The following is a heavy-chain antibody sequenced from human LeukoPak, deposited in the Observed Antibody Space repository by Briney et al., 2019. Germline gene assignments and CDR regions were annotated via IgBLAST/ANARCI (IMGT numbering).Heavy chain of an antibody. Sequence: ASVKVPCKASGGTFSSYAISWVRQAPGQGLEWMGRIIPILGIANYAQKFQGRVTITADKSTSTAYMELSSLRSEDTAVYYCARDSSPYHDSSGYLLYYFDYWGQGTLVTVSS. J-gene: IGHJ4*02. V-gene: IGHV1-69*04. CDR3: ARDSSPYHDSSGYLLYYFDY. CDR1: GGTFSSYA. D-gene: IGHD3-22*01. CDR2: IIPILGIA.